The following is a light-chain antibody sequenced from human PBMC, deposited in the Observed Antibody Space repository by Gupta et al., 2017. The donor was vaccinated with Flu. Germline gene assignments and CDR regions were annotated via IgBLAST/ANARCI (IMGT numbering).Light chain of an antibody. CDR2: DAS. CDR1: QSVSSY. Sequence: EIVLTQSLATLSLSTGERATLSCRAGQSVSSYLAWSQQKPGQATRLLIYDASNRSIGIQARFSGSGCATDITLTISILEPEDVAVDYCQHRSNWPLGTFGQGTKVEIK. J-gene: IGKJ1*01. V-gene: IGKV3-11*01. CDR3: QHRSNWPLGT.